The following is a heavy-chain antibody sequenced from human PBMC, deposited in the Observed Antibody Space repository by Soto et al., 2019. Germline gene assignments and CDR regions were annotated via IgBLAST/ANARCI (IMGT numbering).Heavy chain of an antibody. Sequence: QVHLVESGGGVVQPGGSLRLSCAASGFTFSNNGMHWVRQAPGKGLEWMGVISYEGSEKYYAGSVKGRFTISRDNSKNTLYLQMDTLRAEDTAIYYCVKDKGAAAGFDYWGQGILVTVSS. J-gene: IGHJ4*02. CDR2: ISYEGSEK. V-gene: IGHV3-30*18. CDR1: GFTFSNNG. D-gene: IGHD6-13*01. CDR3: VKDKGAAAGFDY.